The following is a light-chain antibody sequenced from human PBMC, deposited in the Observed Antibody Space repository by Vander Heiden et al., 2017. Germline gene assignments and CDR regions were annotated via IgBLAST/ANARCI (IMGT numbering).Light chain of an antibody. CDR2: EVS. CDR1: SSDVGGYNY. J-gene: IGLJ2*01. Sequence: QSALTQPPSASGSPGQSVTISCTGTSSDVGGYNYVSWYQQHPGKAPKLMIYEVSKRPSGVPDRFSGSKSGNTASLTVSGPQAEEEADYYCSSYAGSNNVVFGGGTKLTVL. V-gene: IGLV2-8*01. CDR3: SSYAGSNNVV.